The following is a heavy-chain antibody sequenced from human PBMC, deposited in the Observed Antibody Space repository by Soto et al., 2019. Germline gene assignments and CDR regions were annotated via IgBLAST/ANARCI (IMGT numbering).Heavy chain of an antibody. Sequence: EVQLVESGGGLVQPGGSLRLSCAASGFTFSSYWMHWVRQAPGKGLVWVSRINSDGGSTRYADSVKGRFTISRDNAKNTLYLQMNSLRAEDTAVYYCASIVTTDDAFDIWGQGTMVTVSS. J-gene: IGHJ3*02. CDR3: ASIVTTDDAFDI. D-gene: IGHD4-17*01. CDR1: GFTFSSYW. V-gene: IGHV3-74*01. CDR2: INSDGGST.